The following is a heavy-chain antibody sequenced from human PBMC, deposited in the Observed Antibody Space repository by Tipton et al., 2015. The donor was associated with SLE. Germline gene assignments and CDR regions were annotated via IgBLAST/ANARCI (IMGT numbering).Heavy chain of an antibody. V-gene: IGHV4-34*01. CDR3: ARDRMVLVYFDY. J-gene: IGHJ4*02. D-gene: IGHD2-8*02. Sequence: TLSLTCAVYGGSFSGYYWSWIRQPPGKGLEWIGEINHSGSTNYNPSLKSQVTISVDTSKNQFSLKLSSVTAADTAVYYCARDRMVLVYFDYWCQGTLVTVSS. CDR2: INHSGST. CDR1: GGSFSGYY.